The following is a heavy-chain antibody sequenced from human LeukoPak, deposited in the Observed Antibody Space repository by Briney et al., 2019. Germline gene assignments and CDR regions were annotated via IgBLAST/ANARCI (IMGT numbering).Heavy chain of an antibody. CDR1: GYTLTELS. Sequence: ASVKVSCKVSGYTLTELSMHWVRQAPGKGLEWMGGFDPEDGETIYAQKFQGRVTMTEDTSTDTAYMELSSLRSEDTAVYYCATAGISEKFLGVYFDYWGQGTLVTVSS. J-gene: IGHJ4*02. CDR2: FDPEDGET. CDR3: ATAGISEKFLGVYFDY. D-gene: IGHD2-15*01. V-gene: IGHV1-24*01.